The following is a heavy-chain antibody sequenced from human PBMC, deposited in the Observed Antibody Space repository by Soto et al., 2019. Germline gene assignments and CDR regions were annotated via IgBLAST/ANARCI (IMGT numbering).Heavy chain of an antibody. D-gene: IGHD2-2*01. CDR3: ARQWDCISTGCPSYGMDV. V-gene: IGHV3-30*03. CDR1: GFTFSNYV. J-gene: IGHJ6*02. Sequence: QVQLVESGGGVVQPGRSLRLSCAASGFTFSNYVMHWVRQAPGKGLEWVAVISYDGSNKYYADSVKGRFTISRDNSKNTLYLQMNSLRAEDTAVYYCARQWDCISTGCPSYGMDVWGQGTTVTVSS. CDR2: ISYDGSNK.